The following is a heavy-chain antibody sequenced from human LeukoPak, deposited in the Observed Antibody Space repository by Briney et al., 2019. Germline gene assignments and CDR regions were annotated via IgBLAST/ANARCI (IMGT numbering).Heavy chain of an antibody. CDR2: IYYSGST. CDR3: ARDHAGLTMVRAYHYYYYYMDV. J-gene: IGHJ6*03. D-gene: IGHD3-10*01. V-gene: IGHV4-39*07. Sequence: SETLSLTCTVSGGSISSRSYYWGWIRQPPGRGLQWIGSIYYSGSTYYNPSLKSRVTISVDTSKNQFSLKLSSVTAADTAVYYCARDHAGLTMVRAYHYYYYYMDVWGKGTRVTVSS. CDR1: GGSISSRSYY.